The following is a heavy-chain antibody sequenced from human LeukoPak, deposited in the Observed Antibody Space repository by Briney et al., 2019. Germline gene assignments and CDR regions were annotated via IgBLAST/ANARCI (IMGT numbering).Heavy chain of an antibody. D-gene: IGHD6-6*01. J-gene: IGHJ4*02. CDR2: IRQDGSEK. CDR3: ARRGGSSSRRSPIDY. Sequence: GGSLRLSCAASGFTFSDYWMTWVRQAPGKGPEWVANIRQDGSEKYYVDSVRGRFTISRDNAKNSLFLQMNSLRVEDTAVYYCARRGGSSSRRSPIDYWGQGTLVTVSS. CDR1: GFTFSDYW. V-gene: IGHV3-7*01.